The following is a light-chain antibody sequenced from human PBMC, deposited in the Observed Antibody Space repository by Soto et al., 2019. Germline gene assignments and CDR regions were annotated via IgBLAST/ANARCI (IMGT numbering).Light chain of an antibody. Sequence: QLVLTQSSSASASLGSSVELTCTLSSGHSSYIIAWHQQQPGKAPRYMMKLEGSGTYNKGSGVPDRFSGSSSGADRYLTISNLQFEDEAEYYCETWDSNTRVFGGGTKLTVL. CDR2: LEGSGTY. J-gene: IGLJ2*01. V-gene: IGLV4-60*02. CDR1: SGHSSYI. CDR3: ETWDSNTRV.